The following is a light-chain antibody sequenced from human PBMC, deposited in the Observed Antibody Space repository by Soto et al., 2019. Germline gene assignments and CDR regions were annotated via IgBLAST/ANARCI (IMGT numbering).Light chain of an antibody. CDR3: QQYGKT. CDR1: QTVSSSY. J-gene: IGKJ4*01. Sequence: EIVLTQSPGTLSLSPGERATLSCRASQTVSSSYLAWYQQKTGQAPRLLIYGASSRATGIPDRFSGSGSGTDFTLTINRLEPEDFAVYYCQQYGKTFGGGTKVEIK. V-gene: IGKV3-20*01. CDR2: GAS.